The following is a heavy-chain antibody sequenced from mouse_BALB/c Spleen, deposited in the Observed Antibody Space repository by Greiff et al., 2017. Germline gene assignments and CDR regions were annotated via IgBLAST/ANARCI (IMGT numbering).Heavy chain of an antibody. CDR1: GYTFSSYW. V-gene: IGHV1-9*01. Sequence: QVQLKESGAELMKPGASVKISCKATGYTFSSYWIEWVKQRPGHGLEWIGEILPGSGSTNYNEKFKGKATFTADTSSNTAYMQLSSLTSEDSAVYYCARRGAYYGNYVDYWGQGTTRTVSS. J-gene: IGHJ2*01. CDR2: ILPGSGST. CDR3: ARRGAYYGNYVDY. D-gene: IGHD2-10*01.